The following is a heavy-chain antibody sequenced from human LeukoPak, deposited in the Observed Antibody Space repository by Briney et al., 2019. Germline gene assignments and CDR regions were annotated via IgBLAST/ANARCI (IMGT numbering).Heavy chain of an antibody. CDR3: AINPYYDFWSGLDY. J-gene: IGHJ4*02. Sequence: GGSLRLSCAASGFTFSSYAMSWVRQAPGKGLEWVSAISGSGGSTYYADSVKGRFTISRDNSKNTLYLQMNSLRAEDTAVYYCAINPYYDFWSGLDYWGQGTLVTVSS. D-gene: IGHD3-3*01. CDR1: GFTFSSYA. CDR2: ISGSGGST. V-gene: IGHV3-23*01.